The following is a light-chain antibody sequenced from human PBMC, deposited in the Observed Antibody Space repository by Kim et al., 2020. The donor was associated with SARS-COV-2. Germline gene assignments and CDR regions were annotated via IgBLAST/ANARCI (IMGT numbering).Light chain of an antibody. CDR2: DVS. CDR3: SSFTRSSTLEYV. V-gene: IGLV2-14*03. J-gene: IGLJ1*01. Sequence: QSALTQPASVSGSPGQSITISCTGTSSDVGGYNFVSWYQQHPGKAPKLMIYDVSNRPSGISDRFSGSKSGNTASLTISGLQAEDEADYYCSSFTRSSTLEYVFGTGTKVTVL. CDR1: SSDVGGYNF.